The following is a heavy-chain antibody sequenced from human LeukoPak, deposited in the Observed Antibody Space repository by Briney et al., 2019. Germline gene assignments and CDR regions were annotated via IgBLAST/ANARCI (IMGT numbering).Heavy chain of an antibody. D-gene: IGHD6-13*01. CDR3: ARSSSWYGVDY. J-gene: IGHJ4*02. CDR2: INSDGSST. V-gene: IGHV3-74*01. CDR1: GFTFSSYW. Sequence: QPGGSLRLSCAASGFTFSSYWMHWVRQVPGKGLVWVSRINSDGSSTSYADSVKGRFTISRDNAKNTLYLQMNSLRAEDTAVYYCARSSSWYGVDYWGQGTLVTVSS.